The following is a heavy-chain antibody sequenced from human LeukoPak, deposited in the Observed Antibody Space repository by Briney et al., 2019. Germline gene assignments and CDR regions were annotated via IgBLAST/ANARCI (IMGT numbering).Heavy chain of an antibody. CDR1: GGSISSSRYY. V-gene: IGHV4-39*01. Sequence: SETLSLTCTVSGGSISSSRYYWGWIRQPPGKGLEWIGSIYYSGSTYYNPSLKSRVTISVDTSKNQFSLKLSSVTAADTAVYYCARQSLVLLWFGEAPGYMDVWGKGTTVTVSS. J-gene: IGHJ6*03. CDR3: ARQSLVLLWFGEAPGYMDV. CDR2: IYYSGST. D-gene: IGHD3-10*01.